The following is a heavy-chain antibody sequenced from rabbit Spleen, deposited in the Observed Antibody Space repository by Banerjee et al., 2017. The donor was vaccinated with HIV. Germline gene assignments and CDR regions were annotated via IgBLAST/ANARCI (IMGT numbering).Heavy chain of an antibody. Sequence: QLEETGGGLDQPGGSLTLSCKTSGFDFSSYSMSWVRQAPGKGLEWIGAIYTGRGGTDYANWVNGRFTISSDNAQYTMDLQMNSLTAADTATYFCARYYIFYGMDLWGQGTLVTVS. D-gene: IGHD4-1*01. CDR3: ARYYIFYGMDL. CDR1: GFDFSSYS. CDR2: IYTGRGGT. J-gene: IGHJ6*01. V-gene: IGHV1S7*01.